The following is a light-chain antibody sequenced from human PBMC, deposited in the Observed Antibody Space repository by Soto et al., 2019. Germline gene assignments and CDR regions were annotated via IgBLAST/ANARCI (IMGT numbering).Light chain of an antibody. V-gene: IGLV4-60*02. J-gene: IGLJ3*02. CDR3: ETGDSNTWV. Sequence: QSVLTQSSSASASLGSSVKLTCTLSSGHSTYIIAWHQQQPGKAPRYLVKLERSGSYNKGTGVPDRFSGSSSGADRYLTISNLQFEDEADYYCETGDSNTWVFGGGTKLTVL. CDR2: LERSGSY. CDR1: SGHSTYI.